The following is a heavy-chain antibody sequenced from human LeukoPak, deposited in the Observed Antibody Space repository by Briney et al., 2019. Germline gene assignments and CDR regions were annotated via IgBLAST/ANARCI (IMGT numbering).Heavy chain of an antibody. CDR2: IRSDATNK. V-gene: IGHV3-30*02. CDR1: GFTFSTYG. CDR3: AKDGDRGPIGY. D-gene: IGHD7-27*01. J-gene: IGHJ4*02. Sequence: PGGSLRLSCAASGFTFSTYGMHWVRQAPGKGLEWVAFIRSDATNKYYADSVNGRFTIFRDNPKSTLYLLMNRLRTEDTAVYYCAKDGDRGPIGYWGQGTLVTVSS.